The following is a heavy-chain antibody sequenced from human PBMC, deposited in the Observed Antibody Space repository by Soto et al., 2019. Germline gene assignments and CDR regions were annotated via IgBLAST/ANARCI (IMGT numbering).Heavy chain of an antibody. CDR2: INAGNGNT. CDR3: ARDPDFWSGYWRDNWFDP. V-gene: IGHV1-3*01. D-gene: IGHD3-3*01. J-gene: IGHJ5*02. Sequence: ASVKVSCKASGYTFTSYAMHWVRQAPGQRLEWMGWINAGNGNTKYSQKFQGRVTITRDTSASTAYMELSSLRSEDTAVYYCARDPDFWSGYWRDNWFDPWGQGTLVTVSS. CDR1: GYTFTSYA.